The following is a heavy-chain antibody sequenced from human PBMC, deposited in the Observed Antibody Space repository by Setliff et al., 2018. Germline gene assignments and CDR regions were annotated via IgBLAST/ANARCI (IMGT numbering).Heavy chain of an antibody. V-gene: IGHV4-39*01. D-gene: IGHD1-26*01. CDR2: IYDRST. CDR3: ARHPSSGSCSGRSIFYFDS. Sequence: SETLSLTCTVSGGSIRSSYYYWGWIRKPPGKGLEWIGSIYDRSTYYNPSPKSRVTLSVDTSKNQFSLKLSFVTAAATAVYYCARHPSSGSCSGRSIFYFDSWAPGIL. CDR1: GGSIRSSYYY. J-gene: IGHJ4*02.